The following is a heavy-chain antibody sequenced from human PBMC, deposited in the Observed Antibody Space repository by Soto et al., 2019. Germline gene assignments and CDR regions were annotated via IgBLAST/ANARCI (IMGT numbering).Heavy chain of an antibody. Sequence: WETLSLTCTVSGDSISTFYWGWMRQSPGKELERIGYVYYTGSTNYNPSLKSRVTISVDRSKNQFSLKLTSANAADTAVYYCARGRTVRNYADDSSDYFYFFDYWGQGTQVTVSS. V-gene: IGHV4-59*01. CDR1: GDSISTFY. CDR2: VYYTGST. CDR3: ARGRTVRNYADDSSDYFYFFDY. D-gene: IGHD3-22*01. J-gene: IGHJ4*02.